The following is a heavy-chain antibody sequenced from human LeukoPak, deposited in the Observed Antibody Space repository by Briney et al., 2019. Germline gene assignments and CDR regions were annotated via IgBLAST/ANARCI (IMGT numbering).Heavy chain of an antibody. CDR3: ARVGGSNAFDI. D-gene: IGHD1-26*01. V-gene: IGHV3-74*01. J-gene: IGHJ3*02. CDR1: GFTFSSYW. Sequence: GGSLRLSCAASGFTFSSYWVHWVRQAPGKGLVWVSPINSDGSSTSYADSVKGRFTISRDNAKNTLSPQMNSLRAEDTAVYYCARVGGSNAFDIWGQGTMVIVSS. CDR2: INSDGSST.